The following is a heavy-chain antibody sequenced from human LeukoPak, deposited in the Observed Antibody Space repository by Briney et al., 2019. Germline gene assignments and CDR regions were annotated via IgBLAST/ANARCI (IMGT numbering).Heavy chain of an antibody. CDR2: INTNTGNP. Sequence: ASVKVSCKASGYTFTSYAMNWVRQAPGQGLEWMGWINTNTGNPTYAQGFTPRFVFSLDTSVSTAFLQISTLRPADTAIYYCATSLGAGSDAFALWGQGTMVTVSS. J-gene: IGHJ3*01. V-gene: IGHV7-4-1*02. CDR3: ATSLGAGSDAFAL. CDR1: GYTFTSYA. D-gene: IGHD6-13*01.